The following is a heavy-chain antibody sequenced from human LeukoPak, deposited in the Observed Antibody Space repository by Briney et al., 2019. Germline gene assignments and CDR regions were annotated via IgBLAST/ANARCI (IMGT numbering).Heavy chain of an antibody. D-gene: IGHD6-13*01. J-gene: IGHJ4*02. V-gene: IGHV3-23*01. CDR2: ISGSGGST. Sequence: GGSLRLSCAASGFTFSSYAMIWVRQAPGKGLEWVSAISGSGGSTYYADSVKGRFTISRDNSKNTLYLQMNSLRAEDTAVYYCASLYSSSWYYFDYWGQGTLVTVYS. CDR3: ASLYSSSWYYFDY. CDR1: GFTFSSYA.